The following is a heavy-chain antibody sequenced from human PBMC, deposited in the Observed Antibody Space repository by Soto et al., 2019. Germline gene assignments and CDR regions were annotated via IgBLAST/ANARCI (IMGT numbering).Heavy chain of an antibody. CDR1: GGSISSYY. Sequence: QVQLQESGPGLVKPSETLSLTCTVSGGSISSYYWSWIRQPPGKGLEWIGYIYYSGSTNYNPSLKIRVTMSVDTSKNQFSLKLSSVTAADTAVFYCARDYYGDYSFDYWGQGTLVTVSS. CDR2: IYYSGST. D-gene: IGHD4-17*01. V-gene: IGHV4-59*01. CDR3: ARDYYGDYSFDY. J-gene: IGHJ4*02.